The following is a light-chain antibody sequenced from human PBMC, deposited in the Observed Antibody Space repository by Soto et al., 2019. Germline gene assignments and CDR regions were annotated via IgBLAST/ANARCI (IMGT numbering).Light chain of an antibody. CDR3: CSFAAGSTPYV. V-gene: IGLV2-23*01. Sequence: ALTHPASVSGSPGQSITISCTGTSSDVGNYNLVSWYQHHPGKAPKLMIYEGSKRPSGVSNRFSGSKSGNTASLTISGLQAEHEADYYCCSFAAGSTPYVFGTGTKVTVL. CDR2: EGS. J-gene: IGLJ1*01. CDR1: SSDVGNYNL.